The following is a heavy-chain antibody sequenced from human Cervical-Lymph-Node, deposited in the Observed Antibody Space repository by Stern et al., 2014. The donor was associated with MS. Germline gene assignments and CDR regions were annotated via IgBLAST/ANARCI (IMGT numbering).Heavy chain of an antibody. D-gene: IGHD1-26*01. CDR2: INWNGDIV. CDR1: GLTFNNYA. J-gene: IGHJ5*02. Sequence: EVQLVESGGGLVQPGRSLRLSCAASGLTFNNYAMHWVRQVPGKGLEWVSGINWNGDIVAYADSVKARFTISRDNSKNSLYLQMDTLRPEDTALYYCVRGVGATRGWSDTWGQGTLVTVSS. V-gene: IGHV3-9*01. CDR3: VRGVGATRGWSDT.